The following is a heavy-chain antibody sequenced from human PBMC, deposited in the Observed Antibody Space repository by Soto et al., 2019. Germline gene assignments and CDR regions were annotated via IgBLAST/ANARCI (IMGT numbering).Heavy chain of an antibody. V-gene: IGHV3-73*01. D-gene: IGHD3-22*01. Sequence: GGSLRLSCAGSGFTFSGSPMHWVRQASGKGLEWVGRIRDKANNYATAYAASVKGRFTISRDDSKNTAYLQMNSLKSEDTAVYYCSPLYYDSSGQGYWGQGTLVTVSS. CDR1: GFTFSGSP. J-gene: IGHJ1*01. CDR3: SPLYYDSSGQGY. CDR2: IRDKANNYAT.